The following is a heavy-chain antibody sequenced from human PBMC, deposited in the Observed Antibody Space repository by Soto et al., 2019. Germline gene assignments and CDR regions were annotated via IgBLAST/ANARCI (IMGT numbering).Heavy chain of an antibody. D-gene: IGHD2-8*01. CDR2: INPSGGST. CDR3: ARGRAYCTNGVCYGSIAAAGTGWFDP. V-gene: IGHV1-46*01. J-gene: IGHJ5*02. CDR1: GYTFTNYY. Sequence: AASVKVSCKASGYTFTNYYMHWVRQAPGQGLEWMGIINPSGGSTTYAQKFQGRVTMTRDTSTSTVYMELSSLRSEDTAVYYCARGRAYCTNGVCYGSIAAAGTGWFDPWGQGTLVTVSS.